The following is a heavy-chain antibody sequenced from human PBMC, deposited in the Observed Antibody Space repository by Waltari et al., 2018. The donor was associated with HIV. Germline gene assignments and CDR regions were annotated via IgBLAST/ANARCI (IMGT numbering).Heavy chain of an antibody. Sequence: EVQLVESGGGLVQPGRSLRLSCAASGFTFDDYAMHWVRQAPGKGLEWVSGISWNSGSIGYADSVKGRFTISRDNAKNSLYLQMNSLRAEDTALYYCAKDKGGRGWYSNACDIWGQGTMVTVSS. CDR2: ISWNSGSI. V-gene: IGHV3-9*01. CDR1: GFTFDDYA. D-gene: IGHD6-19*01. CDR3: AKDKGGRGWYSNACDI. J-gene: IGHJ3*02.